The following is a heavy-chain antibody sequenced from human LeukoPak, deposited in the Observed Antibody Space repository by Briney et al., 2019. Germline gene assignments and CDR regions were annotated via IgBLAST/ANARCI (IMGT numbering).Heavy chain of an antibody. CDR3: AKGPYTSGWYLDS. D-gene: IGHD6-19*01. CDR2: ISWDSGRI. CDR1: GFTFDDYA. Sequence: GRSLRLSCAASGFTFDDYAMYWVRQAPGKGLEWVSGISWDSGRIGYADSVKGRFTISRDNAKNSLFLQMNSLRAEDTAFYYCAKGPYTSGWYLDSWGQGTLVTVSS. V-gene: IGHV3-9*01. J-gene: IGHJ4*02.